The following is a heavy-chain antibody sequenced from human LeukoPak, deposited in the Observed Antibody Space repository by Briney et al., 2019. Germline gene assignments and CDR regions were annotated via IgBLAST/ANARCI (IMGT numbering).Heavy chain of an antibody. Sequence: GGSLRLSCAASGLTFSSYWMSWVRQAPGKGLEWVANIKQDGSEKHYVDSVTGRFTISRDNTKNSLYLQMNSLRADDTAVYYCARDLAGPPQEAFDIWGQGTMVTVSS. CDR2: IKQDGSEK. CDR3: ARDLAGPPQEAFDI. V-gene: IGHV3-7*01. J-gene: IGHJ3*02. CDR1: GLTFSSYW.